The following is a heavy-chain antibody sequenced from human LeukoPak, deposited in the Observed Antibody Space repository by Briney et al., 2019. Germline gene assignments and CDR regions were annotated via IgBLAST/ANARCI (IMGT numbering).Heavy chain of an antibody. V-gene: IGHV3-23*01. CDR2: ISGSGGST. Sequence: GGSLRLSCAASGFTFSNAWMSWVRQAPGKGLEWVSAISGSGGSTYYADSVKGRFTISRDNSKNTLYLQMNSLRAEDTAVYYCAKDVGSGWYLVDYWGQGTLVTVSS. D-gene: IGHD6-19*01. CDR3: AKDVGSGWYLVDY. J-gene: IGHJ4*02. CDR1: GFTFSNAW.